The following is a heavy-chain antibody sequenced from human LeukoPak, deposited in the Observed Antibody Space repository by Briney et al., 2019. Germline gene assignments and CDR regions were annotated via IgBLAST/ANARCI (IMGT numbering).Heavy chain of an antibody. J-gene: IGHJ4*02. CDR1: GGSINNYY. D-gene: IGHD4-23*01. CDR2: TYYSGSGST. Sequence: SETLSLTCTVSGGSINNYYWSWIRQPPGKGLEWIGYTYYSGSGSTNYNPSLKSRVTISVDTSKNQFSLKLSSVTAADTAVYYCARRGGHGGSFDYWGQGTLVTVSS. V-gene: IGHV4-59*08. CDR3: ARRGGHGGSFDY.